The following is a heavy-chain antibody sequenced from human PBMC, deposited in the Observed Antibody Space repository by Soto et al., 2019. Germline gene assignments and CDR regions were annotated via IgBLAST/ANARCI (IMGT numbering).Heavy chain of an antibody. J-gene: IGHJ4*02. Sequence: SETLSLTCTVSGGSVSSGSYYWSWIRQPPGKGLECIGYIYYTGSTTYNPSLKSRVTISVDTSKNQFSLRLSSVTAADTAVYYCARSCSSATCALDSWGQGTLVTVSS. CDR2: IYYTGST. V-gene: IGHV4-61*01. CDR3: ARSCSSATCALDS. CDR1: GGSVSSGSYY. D-gene: IGHD2-15*01.